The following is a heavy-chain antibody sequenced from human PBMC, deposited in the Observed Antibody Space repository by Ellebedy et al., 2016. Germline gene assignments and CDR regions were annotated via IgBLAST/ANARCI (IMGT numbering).Heavy chain of an antibody. J-gene: IGHJ4*02. CDR1: GFTFSSYA. V-gene: IGHV3-23*01. CDR2: VIAGGGST. Sequence: GESLKISXAASGFTFSSYAMSWVRQAPGKGLEWVSTVIAGGGSTYYADSVKGRFTISRDNSKNTLSLQMNSLRAEDSAIYYCAKPGYSSSWYRNFDYWGRGTLVTVSS. D-gene: IGHD6-13*01. CDR3: AKPGYSSSWYRNFDY.